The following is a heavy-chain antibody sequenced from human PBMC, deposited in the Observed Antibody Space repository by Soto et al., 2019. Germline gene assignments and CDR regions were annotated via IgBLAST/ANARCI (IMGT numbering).Heavy chain of an antibody. J-gene: IGHJ6*02. CDR2: INPSGVGT. V-gene: IGHV1-46*01. D-gene: IGHD5-18*01. CDR3: ARGNTAMDPSLSLSAYYYYGMDV. Sequence: ASVKVSCKASGYTFTGYYMHWVRQAPGQGLEWMGIINPSGVGTTYAQKFQGRVTMTGDTSTSTVYMELSSLRSEDTAVYYCARGNTAMDPSLSLSAYYYYGMDVWGQGTTVTVSS. CDR1: GYTFTGYY.